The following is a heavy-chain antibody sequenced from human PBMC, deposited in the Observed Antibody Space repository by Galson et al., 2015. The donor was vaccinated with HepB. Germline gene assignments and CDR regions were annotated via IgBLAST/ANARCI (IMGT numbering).Heavy chain of an antibody. Sequence: YPFTAYFIHWVRQAPGQGLQWMGWIDPKSGGANYAQNFQVGVTMTRDTSISTAYMDLSSLRSDDTAVYYCTRDRHPPSAPFDYWGQGTLVTVSS. CDR1: YPFTAYF. CDR2: IDPKSGGA. D-gene: IGHD2-2*01. V-gene: IGHV1-2*02. CDR3: TRDRHPPSAPFDY. J-gene: IGHJ4*02.